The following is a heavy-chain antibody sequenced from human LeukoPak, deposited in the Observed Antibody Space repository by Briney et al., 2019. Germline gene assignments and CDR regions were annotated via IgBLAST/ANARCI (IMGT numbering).Heavy chain of an antibody. CDR1: GFTLSNYW. V-gene: IGHV3-7*01. J-gene: IGHJ4*02. D-gene: IGHD3-22*01. CDR3: AKDDSSGYYAY. CDR2: IKEDGSEK. Sequence: PGGSLRLSCAASGFTLSNYWMNWVRQAPGRGLEWVANIKEDGSEKYYVDSVKGRFTISRDNAKNSLYLQMNSLRVEDTAVYYCAKDDSSGYYAYWGQGTLVTVSS.